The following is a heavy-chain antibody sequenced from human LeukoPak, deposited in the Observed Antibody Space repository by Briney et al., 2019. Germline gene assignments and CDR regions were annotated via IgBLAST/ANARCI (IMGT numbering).Heavy chain of an antibody. CDR1: GYSFTGYH. Sequence: ASVKVSCKASGYSFTGYHMHWVRQAPGQGLEWMAWINPNSGATDYAQKFQGRVTMTRDTSTSTAYMELSRLRSDDTAVYYCARLNGNHFDYWGQGTLVTVSS. D-gene: IGHD1-14*01. CDR3: ARLNGNHFDY. CDR2: INPNSGAT. J-gene: IGHJ4*02. V-gene: IGHV1-2*02.